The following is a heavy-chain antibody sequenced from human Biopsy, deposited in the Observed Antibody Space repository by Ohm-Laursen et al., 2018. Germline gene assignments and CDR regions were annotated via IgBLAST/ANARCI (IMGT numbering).Heavy chain of an antibody. V-gene: IGHV4-39*01. J-gene: IGHJ4*02. D-gene: IGHD3-3*01. CDR2: VYYSGST. CDR1: GGSISSRNHY. Sequence: GTLSLTCSVSGGSISSRNHYWGWLRQPPGEGLEWIGHVYYSGSTIYNSSLESRFTVSVDTSKNQFHLRLTSISASDTAVYYCARHSLDDFWSGAHYYFDYWGLGTLVTVSS. CDR3: ARHSLDDFWSGAHYYFDY.